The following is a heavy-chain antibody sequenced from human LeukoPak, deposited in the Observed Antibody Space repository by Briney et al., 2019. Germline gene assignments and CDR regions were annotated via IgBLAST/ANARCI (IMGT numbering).Heavy chain of an antibody. V-gene: IGHV1-3*04. J-gene: IGHJ5*02. CDR3: ARVYCSSTSCYSYNGYSFDP. Sequence: GASVKVSCKASGYTFTSYGIHWVRQAPGQRLEWMGWINTGNGNTKYSQKFQGRVTIARDTSASTAYMDLSSLGSEDTAVYYCARVYCSSTSCYSYNGYSFDPWGQGTLVTVSS. CDR2: INTGNGNT. CDR1: GYTFTSYG. D-gene: IGHD2-2*01.